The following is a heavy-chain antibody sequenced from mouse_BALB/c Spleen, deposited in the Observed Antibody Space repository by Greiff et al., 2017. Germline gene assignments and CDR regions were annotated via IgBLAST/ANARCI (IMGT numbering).Heavy chain of an antibody. D-gene: IGHD2-10*02. V-gene: IGHV1S81*02. Sequence: QVQLQQPGAELVKPGASVKLSCKASGYTFTSYWMHWVKQRPGQGLEWIGEINPSNGRTNYNEKFKSKATLTVDKSSSTAYMQLSSLTSEDSAVYYCAREYGNFAPFAYWGQGTLVTVSA. J-gene: IGHJ3*01. CDR3: AREYGNFAPFAY. CDR1: GYTFTSYW. CDR2: INPSNGRT.